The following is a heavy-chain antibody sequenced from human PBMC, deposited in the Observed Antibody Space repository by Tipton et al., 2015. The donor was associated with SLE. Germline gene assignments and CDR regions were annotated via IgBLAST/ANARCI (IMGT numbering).Heavy chain of an antibody. CDR3: ARGISDAFDI. Sequence: TLSLTCAVYGGSFSGYYWSWIRQPPGKGLEWIGYIYHSGSAYYNPSLKSRVTISVDRSKNQFSLKLSSVTAADTAVYYCARGISDAFDIWGQGTMVTVSS. CDR1: GGSFSGYY. D-gene: IGHD2-15*01. V-gene: IGHV4-34*01. J-gene: IGHJ3*02. CDR2: IYHSGSA.